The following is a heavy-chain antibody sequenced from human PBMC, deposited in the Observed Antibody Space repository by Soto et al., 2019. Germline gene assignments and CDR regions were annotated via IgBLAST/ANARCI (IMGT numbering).Heavy chain of an antibody. Sequence: QVQLVESGGGVVQPGRSLRLSCAASGFTFSNYGMHRVRQAPGKGLEWVAVISYDGSNKYYADSVKGRFSISRDNSKNTLYLQMNSLRAEDTAVYYCAKGDWFDPWGQGTLVTVSS. J-gene: IGHJ5*02. V-gene: IGHV3-30*18. CDR1: GFTFSNYG. CDR3: AKGDWFDP. CDR2: ISYDGSNK.